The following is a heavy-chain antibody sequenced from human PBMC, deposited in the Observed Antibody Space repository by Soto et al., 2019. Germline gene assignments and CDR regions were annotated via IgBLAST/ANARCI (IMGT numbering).Heavy chain of an antibody. CDR1: GFIFGDYA. D-gene: IGHD1-20*01. CDR3: AKDAVPYNGKWDWFDT. CDR2: VGGGGTDT. J-gene: IGHJ5*02. V-gene: IGHV3-23*01. Sequence: QFFESGGDLVQPGGSLRVHCVASGFIFGDYAMSWVRQAPGKGLEWVSSVGGGGTDTYYAASVKGRFTISRDNYKSTLYLQMNNLRAEDTAVYYCAKDAVPYNGKWDWFDTWGQGTLVIVSS.